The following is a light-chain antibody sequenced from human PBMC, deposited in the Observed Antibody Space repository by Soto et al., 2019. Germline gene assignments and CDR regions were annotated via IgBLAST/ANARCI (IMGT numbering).Light chain of an antibody. J-gene: IGLJ1*01. CDR3: AAWDDSLNVLYV. CDR2: SNN. CDR1: SSNVGSYNL. Sequence: QSVLTQPASVSGSPGQSITISCTGTSSNVGSYNLVSWYQQHPGEAPKLLIYSNNQRPSGVPDRFSGSKSGTSASLAISGLQSEDEADYYCAAWDDSLNVLYVFGTGTKVPVL. V-gene: IGLV1-44*01.